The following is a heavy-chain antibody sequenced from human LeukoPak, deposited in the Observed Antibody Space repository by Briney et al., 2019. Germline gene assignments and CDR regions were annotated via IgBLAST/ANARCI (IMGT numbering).Heavy chain of an antibody. J-gene: IGHJ2*01. Sequence: SETLSLTCTVSGGSISSYYWSWIRQPPGKGLEWIGYIYYSGSTNYNPSLKSRVTISVDTSKNQFSLKLSSVTAADTAVYYCARRGRTLEAYSSGWYRYWYFDLWGRGTLVTVSS. V-gene: IGHV4-59*08. CDR3: ARRGRTLEAYSSGWYRYWYFDL. D-gene: IGHD6-19*01. CDR1: GGSISSYY. CDR2: IYYSGST.